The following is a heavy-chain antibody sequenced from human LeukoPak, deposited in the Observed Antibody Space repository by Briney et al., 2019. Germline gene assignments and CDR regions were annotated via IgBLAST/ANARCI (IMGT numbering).Heavy chain of an antibody. CDR1: GFTFTKCA. CDR2: ITAAGDTA. V-gene: IGHV3-23*01. Sequence: GGSLRLSGVASGFTFTKCAMSWIRQAPVKGLEWVAIITAAGDTAYYADSVKGRFTISRDNSRNTVYMQMDSLRAEDTAIYYCAGDRDSDWYSPLDYWGQGSQVTVSP. D-gene: IGHD6-19*01. CDR3: AGDRDSDWYSPLDY. J-gene: IGHJ4*02.